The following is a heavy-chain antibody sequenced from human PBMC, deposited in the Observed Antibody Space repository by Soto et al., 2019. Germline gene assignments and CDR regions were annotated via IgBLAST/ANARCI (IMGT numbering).Heavy chain of an antibody. CDR3: ARVLRGDYGYYYYYYMDV. Sequence: SETLSLTCTVSGGSISSSSYYWGWIRQPPGKGLEWIGSIYYSGSTYYNPSLKSRVTISVDTSKNQFSLKLSSVTAADTAVYYCARVLRGDYGYYYYYYMDVWGKGTTVTVSS. CDR2: IYYSGST. J-gene: IGHJ6*03. D-gene: IGHD4-17*01. CDR1: GGSISSSSYY. V-gene: IGHV4-39*07.